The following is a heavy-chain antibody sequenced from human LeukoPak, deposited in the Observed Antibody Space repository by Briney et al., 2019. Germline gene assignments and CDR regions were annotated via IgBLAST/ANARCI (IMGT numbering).Heavy chain of an antibody. Sequence: AGGSLRLSYAASGFTFSYYSMNWVRQAPGKGLEWVSYISSSSRTIYYADSLKGRFTISRDNAKNSLYLQMNSLRAEDTAVYYCARDSFEYSSGWYTFDNWGQGTLVTVSS. CDR1: GFTFSYYS. D-gene: IGHD6-19*01. V-gene: IGHV3-48*01. CDR2: ISSSSRTI. CDR3: ARDSFEYSSGWYTFDN. J-gene: IGHJ4*02.